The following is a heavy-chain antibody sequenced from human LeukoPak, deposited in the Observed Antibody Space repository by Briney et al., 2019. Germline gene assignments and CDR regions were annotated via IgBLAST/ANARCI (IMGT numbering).Heavy chain of an antibody. Sequence: ASVKVSCKASGYTFTSYDINWVRQATGQGREWMGWMNPNSGNTGYAQKFQGRVTMTRNTSISTAYMELSSLRSEDTAVYYCARHSSSWSPSYYMDVWGKGTTVTVSS. V-gene: IGHV1-8*01. CDR2: MNPNSGNT. CDR3: ARHSSSWSPSYYMDV. CDR1: GYTFTSYD. J-gene: IGHJ6*03. D-gene: IGHD6-13*01.